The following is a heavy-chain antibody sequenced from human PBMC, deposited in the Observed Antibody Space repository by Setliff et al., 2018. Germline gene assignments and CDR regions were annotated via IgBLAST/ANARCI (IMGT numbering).Heavy chain of an antibody. D-gene: IGHD6-19*01. CDR1: GYDVTSYW. Sequence: GESLKISCEASGYDVTSYWISWVRQMPGKGLEWMARIDPSDSYIDYSPSFQGRVTISFDTSTSTAYLQWRSLKASDTAMYFCARDHTVAERRGSDYWGQGTLVTVSS. V-gene: IGHV5-10-1*01. CDR3: ARDHTVAERRGSDY. CDR2: IDPSDSYI. J-gene: IGHJ4*02.